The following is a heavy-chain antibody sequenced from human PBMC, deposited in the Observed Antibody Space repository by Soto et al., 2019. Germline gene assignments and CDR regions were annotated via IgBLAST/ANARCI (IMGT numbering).Heavy chain of an antibody. Sequence: GASVKVSCKASGYTFTGYFIHWVRQAPGQGLEWMGWINPNSGDTNYAQKFQDWVTMTGDTSISTAYMELSRLKSDDTAVYYCAISMIFSMPSSFDFWGQGTMVTVSS. V-gene: IGHV1-2*04. D-gene: IGHD3-22*01. CDR2: INPNSGDT. CDR3: AISMIFSMPSSFDF. CDR1: GYTFTGYF. J-gene: IGHJ3*01.